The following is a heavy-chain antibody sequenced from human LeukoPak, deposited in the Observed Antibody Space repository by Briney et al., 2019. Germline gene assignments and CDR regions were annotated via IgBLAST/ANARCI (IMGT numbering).Heavy chain of an antibody. CDR1: GFTFSSYW. V-gene: IGHV3-7*01. J-gene: IGHJ3*02. CDR3: ARDSRFIAAAAVGAFDI. D-gene: IGHD6-13*01. CDR2: IKQDGSEK. Sequence: GGSLRLSCAASGFTFSSYWMSWVRQAPGKGLEWVANIKQDGSEKYYVDSVKGRFTISRDNAKNSLYLQMNSLRAEDTAVYYCARDSRFIAAAAVGAFDIWGQGTLVTVSS.